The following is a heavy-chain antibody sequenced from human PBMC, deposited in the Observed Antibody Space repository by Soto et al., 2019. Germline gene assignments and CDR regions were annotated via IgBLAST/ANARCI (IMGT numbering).Heavy chain of an antibody. D-gene: IGHD3-22*01. Sequence: QVQLQESGPGLVKPSQTLSLTCTVSGGSISSSDHYWSWIRQPPGKGLEWIGYIYRSGRRYSNPYLKSRVSMSVDTSKNQFSLELSSVTDADTAVYYCSTSGFNYSYGMDVWGLGTTVTVSS. CDR1: GGSISSSDHY. CDR3: STSGFNYSYGMDV. CDR2: IYRSGRR. V-gene: IGHV4-30-4*01. J-gene: IGHJ6*02.